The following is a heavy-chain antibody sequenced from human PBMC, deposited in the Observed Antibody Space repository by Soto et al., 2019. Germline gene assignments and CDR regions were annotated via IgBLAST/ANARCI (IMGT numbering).Heavy chain of an antibody. V-gene: IGHV1-2*04. Sequence: GASVKVSCKASGYTFTSYAMHWVRQAPGQGLEWMGWINPNSGGTNYAQKFQGWVTMTRDTSISTAYMELSRLRSDDTAVYYCAIIMVAAAGNGPPDAFDIWGQGTMVTVSS. CDR1: GYTFTSYA. J-gene: IGHJ3*02. D-gene: IGHD6-13*01. CDR2: INPNSGGT. CDR3: AIIMVAAAGNGPPDAFDI.